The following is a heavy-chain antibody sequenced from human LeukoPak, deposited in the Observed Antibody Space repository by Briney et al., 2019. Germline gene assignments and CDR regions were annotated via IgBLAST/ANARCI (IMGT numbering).Heavy chain of an antibody. D-gene: IGHD1-26*01. CDR2: IKQDGSEE. V-gene: IGHV3-7*03. CDR1: GFIFSNYW. CDR3: ARDEGAYS. Sequence: GGSLGLSCTASGFIFSNYWMCWVRQAPGKGLEWVASIKQDGSEEYYVDSVKGRFTISRDNAKSSLYLQMRSLRAEDSAVYYCARDEGAYSWGQGTLVTVSS. J-gene: IGHJ4*02.